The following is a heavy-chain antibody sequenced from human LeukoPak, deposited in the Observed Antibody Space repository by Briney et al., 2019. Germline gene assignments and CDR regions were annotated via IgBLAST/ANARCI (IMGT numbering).Heavy chain of an antibody. Sequence: GGSLRLSCAASGFTFSSYAMSWVRQAPGKGLEWVSAISGSGGSTYYADSVKGRFTISRDNSKNTLYLQMNSLRAEDTAVYYCAKVVDKVGATRRPLTNTGHFDYWGQGTLVTVSS. J-gene: IGHJ4*02. CDR1: GFTFSSYA. V-gene: IGHV3-23*01. CDR3: AKVVDKVGATRRPLTNTGHFDY. CDR2: ISGSGGST. D-gene: IGHD1-26*01.